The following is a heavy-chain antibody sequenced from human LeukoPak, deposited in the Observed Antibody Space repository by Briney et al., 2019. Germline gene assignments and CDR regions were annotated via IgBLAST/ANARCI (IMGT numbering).Heavy chain of an antibody. CDR1: GFTFSSYW. V-gene: IGHV3-74*01. D-gene: IGHD3-10*01. CDR2: INSDGSDT. CDR3: ARSAGYYGMDV. Sequence: GGSLRLSCAASGFTFSSYWMHWVRQAPGKGLVWVSRINSDGSDTSYADSVKGRFTISGDNAKNTLYLQMNSLRAEDTAVYYCARSAGYYGMDVWGQGTTVTVSS. J-gene: IGHJ6*02.